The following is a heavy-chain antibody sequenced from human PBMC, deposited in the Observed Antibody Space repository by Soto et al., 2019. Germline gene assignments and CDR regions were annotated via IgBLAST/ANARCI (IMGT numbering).Heavy chain of an antibody. J-gene: IGHJ4*02. D-gene: IGHD2-2*01. CDR3: GRCTSTSCHLGSDY. V-gene: IGHV3-30-3*01. CDR1: GFTFSNYA. Sequence: QVQLVESGGGVVQPGRSLRLSCAASGFTFSNYAMNWVRQAPGKGLEWVALISYGGSNKYYADSVKGRFTISRDSSKNTLYLQMNSLRAADTAVYYCGRCTSTSCHLGSDYWGQGTLVTVSS. CDR2: ISYGGSNK.